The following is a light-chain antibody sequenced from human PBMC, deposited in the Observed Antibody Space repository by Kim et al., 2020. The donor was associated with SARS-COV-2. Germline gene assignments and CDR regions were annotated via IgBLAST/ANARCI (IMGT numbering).Light chain of an antibody. Sequence: NFMLTQPHSVSESPGKTVTISCTRSSGSIASNYVQWYQQRPGSSPTTVIYEDNQRPSGVPDRFYGSIDSSSNSASLTISGLKTEDEADYYCQSYDSSNPFGGGTQLTVL. J-gene: IGLJ3*02. CDR1: SGSIASNY. V-gene: IGLV6-57*01. CDR2: EDN. CDR3: QSYDSSNP.